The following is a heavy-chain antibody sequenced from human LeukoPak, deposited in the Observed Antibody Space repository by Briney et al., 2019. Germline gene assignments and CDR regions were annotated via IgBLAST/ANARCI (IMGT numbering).Heavy chain of an antibody. Sequence: PGGSLRLSCAASRFTFSNYWMHWVRQAPGKGLVWVSRIDLDDSTTDYADSVRGRFTISRDSAKNTLYLQMNSLRAEDTAVYYCVRDMRKAVTGTGAFDIWGQGTMVTVSS. CDR2: IDLDDSTT. CDR1: RFTFSNYW. CDR3: VRDMRKAVTGTGAFDI. J-gene: IGHJ3*02. V-gene: IGHV3-74*01. D-gene: IGHD1-7*01.